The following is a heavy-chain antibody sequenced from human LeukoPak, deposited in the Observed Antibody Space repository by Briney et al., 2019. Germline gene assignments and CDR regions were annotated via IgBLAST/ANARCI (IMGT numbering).Heavy chain of an antibody. CDR1: GFTFSSYD. J-gene: IGHJ4*02. CDR2: IRSDGSGK. CDR3: ARLINNWNDY. D-gene: IGHD1-20*01. Sequence: GGSLRLSCAVSGFTFSSYDMHWVREAPGKGLEWVAFIRSDGSGKYYADSVKGRFTSSRDNSKNTLYLQMNNLRAEDTAVYYCARLINNWNDYWGQGTLVTVSS. V-gene: IGHV3-30*02.